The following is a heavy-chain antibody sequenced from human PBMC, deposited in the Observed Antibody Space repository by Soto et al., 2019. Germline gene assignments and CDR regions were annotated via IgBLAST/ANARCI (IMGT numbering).Heavy chain of an antibody. V-gene: IGHV3-23*01. CDR1: GFTFRSYA. Sequence: EVQLLESGGGLVQPGGSLRLSCAASGFTFRSYAMSWVRQAPGKGLEWVSAISGSGGSTYYADSVKGRFTISRDNSKNQLYLKMNSLRAEETAVYYCAKDMVGSSGWYFDHWGQGTLVTVSS. J-gene: IGHJ4*02. CDR2: ISGSGGST. D-gene: IGHD6-19*01. CDR3: AKDMVGSSGWYFDH.